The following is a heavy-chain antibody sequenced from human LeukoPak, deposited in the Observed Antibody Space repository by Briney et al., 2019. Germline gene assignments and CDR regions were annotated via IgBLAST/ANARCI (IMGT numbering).Heavy chain of an antibody. CDR1: GGSISSSSYY. CDR2: IYYSGST. J-gene: IGHJ6*03. V-gene: IGHV4-39*07. CDR3: ARSQDYYMDV. Sequence: SETLSLTCTVSGGSISSSSYYWGWIRQPPGKGLEWIGSIYYSGSTYYNPSLKSRVTISVDTSKNQFSLKLSSVTAADTAVYYCARSQDYYMDVWGKGTTVTVSS.